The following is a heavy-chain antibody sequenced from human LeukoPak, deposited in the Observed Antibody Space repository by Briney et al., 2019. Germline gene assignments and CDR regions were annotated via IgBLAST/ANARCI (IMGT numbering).Heavy chain of an antibody. CDR3: GELLRDY. V-gene: IGHV3-15*01. CDR1: GFTFPNAW. J-gene: IGHJ4*02. Sequence: GGSLRLSCATSGFTFPNAWMSWVRQAPGKGVEWVGRIKGNADGGTTDYGAPVKGRFTISRDDSKNTLYLQMNSLKTDDTAVYYCGELLRDYWGQGTLVTVSS. D-gene: IGHD1-26*01. CDR2: IKGNADGGTT.